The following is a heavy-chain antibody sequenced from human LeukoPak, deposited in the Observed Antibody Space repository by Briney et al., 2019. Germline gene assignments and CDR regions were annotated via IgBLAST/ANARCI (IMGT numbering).Heavy chain of an antibody. D-gene: IGHD3-10*01. J-gene: IGHJ5*01. Sequence: GGSLRLSCAASGFSFSDYYITWIRQTPGRGLEWISHMSGSGDTIYYADSVKGRFTISRDNAKNSLFLQMNSLRAEDTAVYYCARDRGVSGSYSFDSWGQGTLVTVSS. V-gene: IGHV3-11*01. CDR2: MSGSGDTI. CDR3: ARDRGVSGSYSFDS. CDR1: GFSFSDYY.